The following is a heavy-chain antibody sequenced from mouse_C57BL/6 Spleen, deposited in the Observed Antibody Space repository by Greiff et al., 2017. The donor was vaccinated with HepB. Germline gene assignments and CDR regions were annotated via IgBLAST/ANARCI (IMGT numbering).Heavy chain of an antibody. J-gene: IGHJ3*01. CDR1: GFTFGDYG. Sequence: VQLQQSGGGLVKPGGSLKLSCAASGFTFGDYGMHWVRQAPEKGLEWVAYISSGSSTIYYADTVKGRFTISRDNAKNTLFLQMTSLRSEDTAMYYCARTYYYGSNPAWFAYWGQGTLVTVSA. V-gene: IGHV5-17*01. D-gene: IGHD1-1*01. CDR2: ISSGSSTI. CDR3: ARTYYYGSNPAWFAY.